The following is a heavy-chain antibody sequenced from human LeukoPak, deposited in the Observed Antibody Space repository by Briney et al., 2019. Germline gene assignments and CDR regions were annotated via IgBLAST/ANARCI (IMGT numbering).Heavy chain of an antibody. CDR2: IWYDGSNK. D-gene: IGHD3-10*01. CDR1: GFTFSSYG. Sequence: GGSLRLSCAASGFTFSSYGMHWVRQAPGKGLEWVAVIWYDGSNKYYADSVKGRFTISRDNSKNTLYLQMNSLRAEDTAVYYCARERITTVRGVIGRFDPWGQGTLVTVSS. J-gene: IGHJ5*02. CDR3: ARERITTVRGVIGRFDP. V-gene: IGHV3-33*01.